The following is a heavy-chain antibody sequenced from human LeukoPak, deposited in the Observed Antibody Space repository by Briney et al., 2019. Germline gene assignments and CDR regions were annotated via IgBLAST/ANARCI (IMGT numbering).Heavy chain of an antibody. CDR1: GYTFTSYD. Sequence: ASVKVSCKASGYTFTSYDINWVRQAPGQGLEWMGRINPNSGGTNYAQKFQGRVTMTRDTSINTAYMELSRLRSDDTAVYYCAREKVRQSGMDVWGQGTTVTVSS. V-gene: IGHV1-2*06. D-gene: IGHD2-2*01. J-gene: IGHJ6*02. CDR2: INPNSGGT. CDR3: AREKVRQSGMDV.